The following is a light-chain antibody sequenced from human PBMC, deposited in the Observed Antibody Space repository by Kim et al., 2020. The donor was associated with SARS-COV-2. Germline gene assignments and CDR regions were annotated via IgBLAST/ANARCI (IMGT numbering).Light chain of an antibody. Sequence: QSALTQPPSASGSPGQSVTISCTGTSSDVGSYNYVSWYQQHPGKAPKLMIYDVSKRPSGVPDRFSGSKSGNTASLTVSGLQAEDDADYYCSSYADINPWVFGGGTQLTVL. J-gene: IGLJ3*02. CDR1: SSDVGSYNY. CDR2: DVS. CDR3: SSYADINPWV. V-gene: IGLV2-8*01.